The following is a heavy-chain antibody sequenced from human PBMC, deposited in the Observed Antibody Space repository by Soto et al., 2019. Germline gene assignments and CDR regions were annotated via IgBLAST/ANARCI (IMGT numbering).Heavy chain of an antibody. CDR2: ISGSGGST. J-gene: IGHJ5*02. CDR3: AKDGSRYCSSTSCWNWFDP. Sequence: GGSLRLSCAASGFTFSRYAMSWVRQAPGKGLEWVSAISGSGGSTYYADSVKGRFTISRDNSKNTLYLQMNSLRAEDTAVYYCAKDGSRYCSSTSCWNWFDPWGQGTLVTVSS. D-gene: IGHD2-2*01. CDR1: GFTFSRYA. V-gene: IGHV3-23*01.